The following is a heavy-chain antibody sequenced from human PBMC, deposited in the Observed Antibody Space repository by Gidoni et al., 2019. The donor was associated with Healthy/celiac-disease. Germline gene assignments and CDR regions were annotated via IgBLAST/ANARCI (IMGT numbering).Heavy chain of an antibody. CDR1: GGSISSYS. Sequence: QVQLQESGPGLVKPSETLSLTCTVSGGSISSYSWSWIRQPPGKGLEWIGYIYYSGSTNYNPSLKSRVTISVDTSKNQFSLKLSSVTAADTAVYYWARENIVATGAFDIWGQGTMVTVSS. D-gene: IGHD5-12*01. CDR2: IYYSGST. V-gene: IGHV4-59*01. CDR3: ARENIVATGAFDI. J-gene: IGHJ3*02.